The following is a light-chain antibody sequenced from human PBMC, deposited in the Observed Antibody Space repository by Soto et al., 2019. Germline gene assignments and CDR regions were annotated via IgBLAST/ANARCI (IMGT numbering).Light chain of an antibody. V-gene: IGKV1-5*01. Sequence: DIQMTQSPSTLSASVGDRVTITCRASQSISSWLAWYQQKPGKAPKLLIYDASSLESGVPSRFSGSGSDTEFTLTISRLEPEDFAVYYCQWYSGSQTFGGGTKVEIK. J-gene: IGKJ4*01. CDR2: DAS. CDR1: QSISSW. CDR3: QWYSGSQT.